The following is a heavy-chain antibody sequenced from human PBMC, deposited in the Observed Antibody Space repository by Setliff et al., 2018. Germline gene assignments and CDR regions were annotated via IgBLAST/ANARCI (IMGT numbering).Heavy chain of an antibody. CDR1: GGSISSYY. Sequence: SETLSLTCTVSGGSISSYYWSWIRQPPGKGLEWIGYIYYSGSTNYNPSLKSRVTISVDTSKNQFSLKLSSVTAADTAVYYCASCRFQVPYNYWGRGTLVTVSS. J-gene: IGHJ4*02. D-gene: IGHD2-2*02. CDR3: ASCRFQVPYNY. V-gene: IGHV4-59*01. CDR2: IYYSGST.